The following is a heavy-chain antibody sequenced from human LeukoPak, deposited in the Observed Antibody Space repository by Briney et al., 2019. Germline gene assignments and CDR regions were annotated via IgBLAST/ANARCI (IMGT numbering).Heavy chain of an antibody. CDR3: ARGGGNIVWY. Sequence: PGGSLRLSCEGSGFTVSANSMSWVRQAPGGGLEWVSIIYSGGTTYYADSVKGRFTISRDNSKNTLYLQMNSLRVDDTAIYYCARGGGNIVWYWGQGTLVTVSS. V-gene: IGHV3-66*01. CDR2: IYSGGTT. J-gene: IGHJ4*02. CDR1: GFTVSANS. D-gene: IGHD5/OR15-5a*01.